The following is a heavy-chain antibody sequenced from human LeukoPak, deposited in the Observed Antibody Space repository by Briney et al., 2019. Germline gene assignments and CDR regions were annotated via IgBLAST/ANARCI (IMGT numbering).Heavy chain of an antibody. CDR2: ISYGGSNK. Sequence: SGGSLRLSCAASGFTFSSHGMHWVRQAPGKGLEWVAGISYGGSNKYYADSVKGRFTNPRDNSKNTLYLQMNSLRAEDTAVYYCEKVSHTAMVKGYFDYWGQGTLVTVSS. D-gene: IGHD5-18*01. CDR1: GFTFSSHG. J-gene: IGHJ4*02. V-gene: IGHV3-30*18. CDR3: EKVSHTAMVKGYFDY.